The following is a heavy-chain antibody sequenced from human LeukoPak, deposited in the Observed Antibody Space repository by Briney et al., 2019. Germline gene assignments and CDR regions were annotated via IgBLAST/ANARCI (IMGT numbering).Heavy chain of an antibody. D-gene: IGHD2-2*01. CDR2: IIPIFGTA. J-gene: IGHJ6*02. Sequence: GASVKVSCKASGGTFSSYAISWVRQAPGQGLEWMGGIIPIFGTANYAQKLQGRVTMTTDTSTSTAYMELRSLRSDDTAVYYCARDQGYCSSTSCLRPVYYYYYYGMDVWGQGTTVTVSS. V-gene: IGHV1-69*05. CDR1: GGTFSSYA. CDR3: ARDQGYCSSTSCLRPVYYYYYYGMDV.